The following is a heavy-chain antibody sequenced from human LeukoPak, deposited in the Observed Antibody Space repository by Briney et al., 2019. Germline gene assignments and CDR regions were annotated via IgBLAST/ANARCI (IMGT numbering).Heavy chain of an antibody. CDR1: GFTFSSYS. J-gene: IGHJ4*02. CDR2: ISSSGSTI. CDR3: SRDYGGSSPFDY. D-gene: IGHD4-23*01. Sequence: GGSLRLSCAASGFTFSSYSMNWVRQAPGKGLEWVSYISSSGSTIYYADSVKGRFTISRDNAKNSLYLQMNSLRAEDTAVYYCSRDYGGSSPFDYWGQGTLVTVSS. V-gene: IGHV3-48*04.